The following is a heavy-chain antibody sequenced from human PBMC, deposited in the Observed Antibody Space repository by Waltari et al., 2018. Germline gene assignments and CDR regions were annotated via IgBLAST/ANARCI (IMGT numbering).Heavy chain of an antibody. V-gene: IGHV3-74*01. CDR3: ARVGSWYLDSRDHFDN. J-gene: IGHJ4*02. CDR1: GFTFSSYW. D-gene: IGHD6-13*01. Sequence: EVQLVESGGGLVQPGGSLRLSCAASGFTFSSYWLSWVRQAPGKGLVWVPRVNRDGGTTTYADSVRDRFTISRDNAKNTLYLKMNSLRVEDTAVYYCARVGSWYLDSRDHFDNWGQGTLVTVSS. CDR2: VNRDGGTT.